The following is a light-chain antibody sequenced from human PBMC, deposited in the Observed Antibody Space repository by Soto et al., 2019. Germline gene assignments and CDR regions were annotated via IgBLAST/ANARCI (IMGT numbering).Light chain of an antibody. J-gene: IGKJ1*01. Sequence: EIVLTQSPGTLSLSPGDGATLSCRASQSVSSGYLAWHQQKPGQAPRLLIYGASRRATGIPDRFSGSGSGTDFTLSISRLEPEDFAVYWCQHYGNSPTFGQGTKVDIK. V-gene: IGKV3-20*01. CDR3: QHYGNSPT. CDR1: QSVSSGY. CDR2: GAS.